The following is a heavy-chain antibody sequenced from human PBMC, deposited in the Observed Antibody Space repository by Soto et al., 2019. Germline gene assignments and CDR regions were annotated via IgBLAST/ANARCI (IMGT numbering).Heavy chain of an antibody. CDR1: GGSISSYY. CDR2: IYYSGST. Sequence: SETLSLTCTVSGGSISSYYWSWIRQPPGKGLEWIGYIYYSGSTNYNPSLKSRVTISVDTSKNQFSLKLSSVTAADTAVYYCAGNDYSNYLTAPNSYYSGMDVWGQGTTVTVSS. J-gene: IGHJ6*02. CDR3: AGNDYSNYLTAPNSYYSGMDV. V-gene: IGHV4-59*01. D-gene: IGHD4-4*01.